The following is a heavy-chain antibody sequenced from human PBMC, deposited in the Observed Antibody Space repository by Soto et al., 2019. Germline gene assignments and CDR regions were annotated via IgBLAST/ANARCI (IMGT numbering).Heavy chain of an antibody. V-gene: IGHV1-69*13. Sequence: SVKVSCKASGGTFSSYAISWVRQAPGQGLEWKGGIIPIFGTANYAQKFQGRVTITADESTITAYMELSSLRSEDTAVYYCAQCSSTSCYVHYYYGMDVWGQGTTVTVSS. CDR1: GGTFSSYA. CDR2: IIPIFGTA. J-gene: IGHJ6*02. D-gene: IGHD2-2*01. CDR3: AQCSSTSCYVHYYYGMDV.